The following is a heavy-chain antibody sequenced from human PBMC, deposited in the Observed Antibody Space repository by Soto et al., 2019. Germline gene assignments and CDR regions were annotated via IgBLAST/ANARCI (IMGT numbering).Heavy chain of an antibody. Sequence: QVQLVQSGAEVKKPGASVKVSCKASGYTFTSYYMHWVRQAPGHGLEWMGIINTSGGSTSYAQKSQGRVTMTSDTSTSTVYMELSSLRSEDTAVYYCARDSGRYYQTFDYWGQGTLVTVSS. V-gene: IGHV1-46*01. D-gene: IGHD1-26*01. CDR1: GYTFTSYY. J-gene: IGHJ4*02. CDR3: ARDSGRYYQTFDY. CDR2: INTSGGST.